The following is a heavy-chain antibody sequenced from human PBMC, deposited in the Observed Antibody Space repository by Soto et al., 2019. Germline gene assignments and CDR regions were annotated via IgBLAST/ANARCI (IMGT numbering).Heavy chain of an antibody. Sequence: SETLSLTCAVSGYSISSGYYWGWIRQPPGKGLEWIGSIYHSGSTYYNPSLKSRVTISVDTSKNQFSLKLSSVTAADTAVYYCARDSGHYDFWSGYDWGQGTLVTVSS. CDR3: ARDSGHYDFWSGYD. D-gene: IGHD3-3*01. CDR1: GYSISSGYY. CDR2: IYHSGST. J-gene: IGHJ4*02. V-gene: IGHV4-38-2*02.